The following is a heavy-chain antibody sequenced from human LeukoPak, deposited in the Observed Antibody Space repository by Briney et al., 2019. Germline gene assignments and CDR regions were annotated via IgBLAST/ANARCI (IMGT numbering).Heavy chain of an antibody. J-gene: IGHJ4*02. V-gene: IGHV3-33*01. CDR1: GVTFRSYG. CDR2: IWHDGSNK. D-gene: IGHD3-10*01. CDR3: GRRAGNYFSALDY. Sequence: GGSLRLSCAASGVTFRSYGMNWVRQAPGKGLEWVAVIWHDGSNKYYADSVKSRFTISRDNSKNTLCLQMTSLTAEDTAVYYCGRRAGNYFSALDYWGQGTLVTISS.